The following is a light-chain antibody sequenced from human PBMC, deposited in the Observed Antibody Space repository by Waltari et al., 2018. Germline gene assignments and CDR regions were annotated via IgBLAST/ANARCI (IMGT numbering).Light chain of an antibody. CDR1: SSDVGGYNF. Sequence: QSALTQPRSVSGSPGQSVTISCTGTSSDVGGYNFVSWYQQHPGKAPKLLIYDVTKRPSGVPDRFSGSKSGNTASLTISGRQAEDEADYYCCSYAGTNIVGIFGGGTKLTVL. CDR3: CSYAGTNIVGI. J-gene: IGLJ2*01. V-gene: IGLV2-11*01. CDR2: DVT.